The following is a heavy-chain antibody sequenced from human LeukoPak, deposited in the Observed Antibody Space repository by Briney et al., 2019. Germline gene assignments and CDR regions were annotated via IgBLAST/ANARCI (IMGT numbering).Heavy chain of an antibody. Sequence: PGGSLRLSCAASGFTFSDHYIDWVRQAPGKGLEGVGRSRDKGNSYTTAYAASVRGRFTISRDDSKNSLYLQMNCLKIEDTAVYYCTKLARAPRDFDYWGQGTLVTVSS. CDR2: SRDKGNSYTT. V-gene: IGHV3-72*01. CDR1: GFTFSDHY. D-gene: IGHD3-10*01. CDR3: TKLARAPRDFDY. J-gene: IGHJ4*01.